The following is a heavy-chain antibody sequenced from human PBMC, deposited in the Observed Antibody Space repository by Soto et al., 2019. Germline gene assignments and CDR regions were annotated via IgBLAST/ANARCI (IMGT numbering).Heavy chain of an antibody. Sequence: LVESGGGLVKPGGSLRLSCAASELTLTSHMMNWVRQAPGKGLEWVSSISSTSTYTYYSDSVKGRFTISRDNARNSLFLQMNSLRAEDTAVYYCARSCGGDCSQPTVEHYWGQGTLVTVSS. CDR3: ARSCGGDCSQPTVEHY. CDR1: ELTLTSHM. J-gene: IGHJ4*02. V-gene: IGHV3-21*01. D-gene: IGHD2-21*01. CDR2: ISSTSTYT.